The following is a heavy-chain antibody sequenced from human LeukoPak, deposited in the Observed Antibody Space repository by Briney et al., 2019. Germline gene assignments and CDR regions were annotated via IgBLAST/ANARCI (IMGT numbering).Heavy chain of an antibody. V-gene: IGHV1-46*01. Sequence: GASVKVSCKASGYTFTSYYMHWVRQAPGQGLEWMGIINPSGGSTSYAQKFQGRVTMTRDTSTSTVYMELSSLRSEDTAVYYCARGAFHKGRISGRPASPTAHNWFDPWGQGTLVTVSS. D-gene: IGHD6-25*01. J-gene: IGHJ5*02. CDR3: ARGAFHKGRISGRPASPTAHNWFDP. CDR2: INPSGGST. CDR1: GYTFTSYY.